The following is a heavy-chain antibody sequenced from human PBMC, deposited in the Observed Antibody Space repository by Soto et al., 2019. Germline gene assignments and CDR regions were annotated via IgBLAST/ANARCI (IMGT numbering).Heavy chain of an antibody. CDR2: IKNKAYGETT. CDR3: TRDEYGRGYSSGAFDS. CDR1: GFTFGDYA. Sequence: EMQLVESGGDLVKPGRSLRLSCTPSGFTFGDYAMSWFRQAPGKGLEWVGFIKNKAYGETTEYAASVKGRFTISRDDSRSIAYLQMNSLKTEDTAVYYCTRDEYGRGYSSGAFDSWGQGTLVTVSS. J-gene: IGHJ4*02. V-gene: IGHV3-49*05. D-gene: IGHD5-12*01.